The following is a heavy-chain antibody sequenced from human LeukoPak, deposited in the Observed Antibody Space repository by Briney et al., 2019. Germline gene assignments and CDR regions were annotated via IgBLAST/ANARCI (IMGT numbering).Heavy chain of an antibody. CDR1: GYTFTSYG. J-gene: IGHJ6*03. V-gene: IGHV1-18*01. Sequence: AASVKVSCKASGYTFTSYGISWVRQAPGQGLEWMGWISAYNGNTNYAQKLQGRVTMTTDTSTSTAYMELRSLRSDDTAVYYCARDQVLGDDYYYYMDVWGKGTTVTVSS. CDR3: ARDQVLGDDYYYYMDV. CDR2: ISAYNGNT. D-gene: IGHD3-10*01.